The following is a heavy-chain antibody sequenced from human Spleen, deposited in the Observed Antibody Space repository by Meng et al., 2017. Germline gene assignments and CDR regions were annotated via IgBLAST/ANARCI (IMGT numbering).Heavy chain of an antibody. J-gene: IGHJ4*02. CDR1: GDSFTNYW. CDR2: IYPGDSDT. D-gene: IGHD3-10*01. Sequence: GGSLRLSCKGSGDSFTNYWIGWVRQMPGKGLEWMGIIYPGDSDTRYSPSFQGQVTISADKSISTAYLQWSSLKDSDTAMYYWARRPGSGDPGGNFDYWGQGTLVTVSS. V-gene: IGHV5-51*01. CDR3: ARRPGSGDPGGNFDY.